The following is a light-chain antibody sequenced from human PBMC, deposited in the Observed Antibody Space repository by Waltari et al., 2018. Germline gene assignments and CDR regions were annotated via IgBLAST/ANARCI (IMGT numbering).Light chain of an antibody. J-gene: IGKJ2*01. Sequence: DIVMTQSPESLAVSLGERATINCKSSQSVLYSPNNKNSLAWYQQKPGQPPRLRIYWASTRESGVPDRFSGSGSGTDFTLTISSLQAEDVAVFYCQQYDSTPQTFGQGTKLEIK. CDR2: WAS. V-gene: IGKV4-1*01. CDR1: QSVLYSPNNKNS. CDR3: QQYDSTPQT.